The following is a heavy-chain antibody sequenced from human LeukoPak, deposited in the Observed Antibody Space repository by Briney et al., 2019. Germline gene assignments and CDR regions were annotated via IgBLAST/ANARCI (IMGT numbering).Heavy chain of an antibody. D-gene: IGHD6-13*01. CDR1: GYTFTSYA. V-gene: IGHV7-4-1*02. Sequence: ASVKVSCKASGYTFTSYAMNWVRQAPGQGLEWMGWINTNTGNPTYAQGFTGRFVFSLDTSVSTAYLQINSLKAEDTAVYYCARYVYSSSWYVFDYWGQGTLVTVSS. CDR2: INTNTGNP. CDR3: ARYVYSSSWYVFDY. J-gene: IGHJ4*02.